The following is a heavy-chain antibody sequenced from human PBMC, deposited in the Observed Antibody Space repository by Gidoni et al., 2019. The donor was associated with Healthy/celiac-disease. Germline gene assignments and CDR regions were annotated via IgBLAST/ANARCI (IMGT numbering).Heavy chain of an antibody. CDR1: GFTFSSYA. D-gene: IGHD2-2*01. CDR2: ISGRGGST. CDR3: AKVQLEGWGWYFDL. Sequence: EGLLLESGGGLVQPGGYRRLSCEDSGFTFSSYARSWVRQAPGTWLEWVSAISGRGGSTYYADSVKGRFTISRDNSKNTLYLQMNSLRAEDTAVYYCAKVQLEGWGWYFDLWGRGTLVTVSS. V-gene: IGHV3-23*01. J-gene: IGHJ2*01.